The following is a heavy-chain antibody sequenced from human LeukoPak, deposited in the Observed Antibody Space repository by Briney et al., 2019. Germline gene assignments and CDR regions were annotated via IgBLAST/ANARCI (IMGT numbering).Heavy chain of an antibody. CDR1: GFTFSNYA. J-gene: IGHJ4*02. CDR2: IGGSGGST. Sequence: GGSLRLSCAASGFTFSNYAMSWVRQAPGKGLEWVSVIGGSGGSTYYADSVEGRFTISRDNSKNTLYLQMNSLRAEDTAVYYCAKRGYDSSGYYGYFDYWAQGTLVTVSS. CDR3: AKRGYDSSGYYGYFDY. V-gene: IGHV3-23*01. D-gene: IGHD3-22*01.